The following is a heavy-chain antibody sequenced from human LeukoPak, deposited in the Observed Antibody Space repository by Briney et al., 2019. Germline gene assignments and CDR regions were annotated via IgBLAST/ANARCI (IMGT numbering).Heavy chain of an antibody. CDR3: ARHSTLRFLEWLPPSYYYYYMDV. CDR1: GGSISSSSYY. CDR2: IYYSGST. V-gene: IGHV4-39*01. J-gene: IGHJ6*03. Sequence: SETLSLTCTVSGGSISSSSYYWGWIRQPPGKGLEWIGSIYYSGSTYYNPSLKSRVTISVDTSKNQFSLKLSSVTAADTAVYYCARHSTLRFLEWLPPSYYYYYMDVWGKGTTVTVSS. D-gene: IGHD3-3*01.